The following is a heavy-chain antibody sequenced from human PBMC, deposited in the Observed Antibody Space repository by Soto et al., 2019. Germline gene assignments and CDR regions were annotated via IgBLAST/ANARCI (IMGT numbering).Heavy chain of an antibody. V-gene: IGHV1-46*01. CDR3: ARDRTAMEGGYYSSYGMDV. J-gene: IGHJ6*02. D-gene: IGHD5-18*01. Sequence: ASVKVSCKASGYTFTSYYMHWVRQAPGQGLEWMGIINPSGGSTSYAQKFQGRVTMTRDTSTSTVYMELSSLRSEDTAVYYCARDRTAMEGGYYSSYGMDVWGQGTMGTVSS. CDR1: GYTFTSYY. CDR2: INPSGGST.